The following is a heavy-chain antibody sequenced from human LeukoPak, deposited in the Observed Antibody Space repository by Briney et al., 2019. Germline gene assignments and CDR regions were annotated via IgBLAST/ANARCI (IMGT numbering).Heavy chain of an antibody. CDR2: INPNSGGT. CDR1: GYTFTGYY. Sequence: ASVKVSCKASGYTFTGYYMHWVRQAPGQGLEWMGWINPNSGGTNYAQKFQGRVTMTRDTSISTAYMELSRLRSDDTAVYYCARHPDIVVVPPAIPDRVGWFDPWGQGTLVTVSS. CDR3: ARHPDIVVVPPAIPDRVGWFDP. J-gene: IGHJ5*02. D-gene: IGHD2-2*02. V-gene: IGHV1-2*02.